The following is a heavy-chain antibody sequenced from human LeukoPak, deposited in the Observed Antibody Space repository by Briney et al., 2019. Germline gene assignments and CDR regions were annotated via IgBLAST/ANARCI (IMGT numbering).Heavy chain of an antibody. J-gene: IGHJ6*03. Sequence: LAGGSLRLSCAASGFTFDDYGMSWVRQVPGKGLEWVSGINWNGGSTGNADSVKGRFTISRDNAKNSLYLQMNSLRAEDTALYYCAREVLIDSYFYHMDVWGKGTTVTVSS. CDR1: GFTFDDYG. CDR2: INWNGGST. V-gene: IGHV3-20*04. CDR3: AREVLIDSYFYHMDV. D-gene: IGHD1-1*01.